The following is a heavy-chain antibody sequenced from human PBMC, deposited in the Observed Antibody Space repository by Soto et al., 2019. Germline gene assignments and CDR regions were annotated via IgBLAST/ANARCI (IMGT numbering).Heavy chain of an antibody. CDR2: INPGGST. Sequence: SDTLSLTCAVHGVPFSDYYWNWIRQPPGKRLEWIGEINPGGSTNYNPPLKSRVTIPVDTSKNQFSLKISSVTAADTAVYFCASIRASGWTTEGWFDPWGQGTPVKVSS. J-gene: IGHJ5*02. V-gene: IGHV4-34*01. D-gene: IGHD6-13*01. CDR1: GVPFSDYY. CDR3: ASIRASGWTTEGWFDP.